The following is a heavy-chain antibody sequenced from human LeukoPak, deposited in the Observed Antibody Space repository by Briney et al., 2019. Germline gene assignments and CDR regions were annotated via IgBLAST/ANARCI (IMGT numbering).Heavy chain of an antibody. D-gene: IGHD5-18*01. CDR3: ARVDSYGAGAFDY. J-gene: IGHJ4*02. CDR1: GGSISSGGYY. V-gene: IGHV4-31*03. Sequence: SQTLSLTCTVSGGSISSGGYYWSWIRQHPGKGLEWIGYIYYTGISYYNPSLKSRVTISVDTSKNQFSLKLTSVTAADTAVYYCARVDSYGAGAFDYWGQGTLVTVSS. CDR2: IYYTGIS.